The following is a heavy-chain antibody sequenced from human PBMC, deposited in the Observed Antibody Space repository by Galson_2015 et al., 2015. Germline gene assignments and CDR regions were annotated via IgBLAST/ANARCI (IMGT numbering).Heavy chain of an antibody. Sequence: SLRLSCAASGFTFSGSAMHWVRQASGKGLEWVGRIRNKANSYATAYAASVKGRFTISRDDSKNTAYLQMNSLKTEDTAVYYYTRLHNCSGGSCNWFDPWGQGTLVTVSS. J-gene: IGHJ5*02. CDR3: TRLHNCSGGSCNWFDP. V-gene: IGHV3-73*01. CDR2: IRNKANSYAT. D-gene: IGHD2-15*01. CDR1: GFTFSGSA.